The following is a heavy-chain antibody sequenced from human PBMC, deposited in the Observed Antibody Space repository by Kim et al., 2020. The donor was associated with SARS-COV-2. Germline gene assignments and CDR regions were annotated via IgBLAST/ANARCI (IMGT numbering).Heavy chain of an antibody. CDR1: GFTFSSYW. D-gene: IGHD2-2*01. J-gene: IGHJ4*02. CDR2: IKQDGSEK. Sequence: GGSLRLSCAASGFTFSSYWMSWVRQAPGKGLEWVANIKQDGSEKYYVDSVKGRFTISRDNAKNSLYLQMNSLRAEDTAVYYCARDLAGVVPAATDYWGQGTLVTVSS. CDR3: ARDLAGVVPAATDY. V-gene: IGHV3-7*03.